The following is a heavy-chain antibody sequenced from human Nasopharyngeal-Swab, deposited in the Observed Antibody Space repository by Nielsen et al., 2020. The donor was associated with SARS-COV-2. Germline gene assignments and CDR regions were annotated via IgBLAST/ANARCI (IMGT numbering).Heavy chain of an antibody. CDR2: IYYSGST. Sequence: SETLSLTCTVSGGSISSSSYYWGWIRQPPGKGLEWIGSIYYSGSTYYNPSLKSRVTISVDTSKNQFSLKLNSVTPEDTAVYYCARGQSDKQLVLYYYYGMDVWGQGTTVTVSS. D-gene: IGHD6-6*01. J-gene: IGHJ6*02. CDR3: ARGQSDKQLVLYYYYGMDV. CDR1: GGSISSSSYY. V-gene: IGHV4-39*01.